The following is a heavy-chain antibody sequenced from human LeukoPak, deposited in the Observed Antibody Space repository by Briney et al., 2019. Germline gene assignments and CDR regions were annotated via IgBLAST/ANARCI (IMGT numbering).Heavy chain of an antibody. CDR2: ISSSSSTI. Sequence: PGGSLRLSCTASGFKFDDYGMTWVRQAPGKGLEWVSYISSSSSTIYYADSVKGRFTISRDNAKNSLCLQMNSLRAEDTAVYYCARGRLGIAVADAHLNYWGQGTLVTVSS. CDR3: ARGRLGIAVADAHLNY. D-gene: IGHD6-19*01. V-gene: IGHV3-48*01. J-gene: IGHJ4*02. CDR1: GFKFDDYG.